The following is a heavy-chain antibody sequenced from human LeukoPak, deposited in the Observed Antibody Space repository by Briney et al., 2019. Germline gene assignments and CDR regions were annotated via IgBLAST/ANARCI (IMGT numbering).Heavy chain of an antibody. CDR2: IRSDSSYM. J-gene: IGHJ4*01. CDR1: GFTFSSYS. V-gene: IGHV3-21*01. CDR3: ARADPGLAVAGP. D-gene: IGHD6-19*01. Sequence: PGGSLRLSCVASGFTFSSYSMNWVRQAPGKGLEWVSCIRSDSSYMYYADSVKGRFTISRDDSKNTLYLQMNSLRAEDTAMYYCARADPGLAVAGPWGHGTLVTVSS.